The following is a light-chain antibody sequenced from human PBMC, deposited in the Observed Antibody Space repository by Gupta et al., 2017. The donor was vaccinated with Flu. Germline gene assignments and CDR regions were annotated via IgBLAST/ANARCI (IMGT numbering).Light chain of an antibody. J-gene: IGKJ3*01. CDR3: QQRSNWGFT. V-gene: IGKV3-11*01. Sequence: EIVLTQSPATLSLSPGERATLSCRASQSVSSYLAWYQQKPGQAPRLLIDDASNRATGIPARFSGSGSGTDFTRTISSLEPEDFAVYYCQQRSNWGFTFGPGTKVDIK. CDR2: DAS. CDR1: QSVSSY.